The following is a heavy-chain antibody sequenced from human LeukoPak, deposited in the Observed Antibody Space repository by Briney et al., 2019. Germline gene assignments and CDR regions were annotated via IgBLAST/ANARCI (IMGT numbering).Heavy chain of an antibody. Sequence: GGSLKLSCAASGFTFSNYGMSWVRQAPGKGLEWVSGIGGTGSGTYYADSVKGRFTISRDNSKNTLYLQMNSLTAEDTALYYCAKDTRIAVSGTSMGYFDSWGQGTLVTVSS. D-gene: IGHD6-19*01. J-gene: IGHJ4*02. CDR2: IGGTGSGT. CDR3: AKDTRIAVSGTSMGYFDS. V-gene: IGHV3-23*01. CDR1: GFTFSNYG.